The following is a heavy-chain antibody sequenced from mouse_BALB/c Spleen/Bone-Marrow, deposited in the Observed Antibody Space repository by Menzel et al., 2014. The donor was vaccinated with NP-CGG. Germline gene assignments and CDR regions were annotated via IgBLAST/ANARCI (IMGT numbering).Heavy chain of an antibody. CDR3: ARGYYYGSSHYWYFDV. CDR2: ISSGSSST. V-gene: IGHV5-17*02. J-gene: IGHJ1*01. Sequence: EVKLMESGGGLVQPGGSRKLSCVASGFTFSSFGMHWVRPAPEKGLEWVAYISSGSSSTYYADTLKGRFTISRDNPKNTLFLQMTSLRSEDTAMYYCARGYYYGSSHYWYFDVWGAGTTVTVSS. CDR1: GFTFSSFG. D-gene: IGHD1-1*01.